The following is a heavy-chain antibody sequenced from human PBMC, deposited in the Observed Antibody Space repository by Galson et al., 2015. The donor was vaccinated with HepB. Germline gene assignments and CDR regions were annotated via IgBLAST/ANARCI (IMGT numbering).Heavy chain of an antibody. V-gene: IGHV1-18*04. CDR3: ARDRSHSLDF. D-gene: IGHD2-15*01. CDR1: GYTFTSNG. Sequence: SVKVSCKAAGYTFTSNGISWVRQAPGRGLEWVGWISANSGRTTYAWWLLGRLTLTTDTSTSTAYMELRSLRSDDTAIYYCARDRSHSLDFWGQGTLVTVSS. J-gene: IGHJ4*02. CDR2: ISANSGRT.